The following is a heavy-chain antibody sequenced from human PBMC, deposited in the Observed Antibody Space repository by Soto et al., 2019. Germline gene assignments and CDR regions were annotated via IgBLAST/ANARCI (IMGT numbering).Heavy chain of an antibody. CDR2: ISGSGGST. CDR1: GFTFSSYA. V-gene: IGHV3-23*01. Sequence: GGSLRLSCAASGFTFSSYAMSWVRQAPGKGLEWVSAISGSGGSTYYADSVKGRFTISRDNSKNTLYLQMNSLRAEDTAVYYCAKDNARITIFGVVIIGGGFFDYWGQGTLVTVSS. J-gene: IGHJ4*02. CDR3: AKDNARITIFGVVIIGGGFFDY. D-gene: IGHD3-3*01.